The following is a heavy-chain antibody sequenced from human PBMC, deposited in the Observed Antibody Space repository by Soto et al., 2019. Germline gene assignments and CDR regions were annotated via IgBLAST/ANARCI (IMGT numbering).Heavy chain of an antibody. Sequence: QVQLAESGGGVVQPGRSLRLSCAASGFTFSSYGMHWVRQAPGKALEWVAIISYDGSNQYYADSVKGRFTISRDNSKNTLSLQMNSLGPEDTAVYYCAKALGEISPESDDHWGQGVLVTVSS. V-gene: IGHV3-30*18. J-gene: IGHJ4*02. CDR3: AKALGEISPESDDH. D-gene: IGHD3-16*02. CDR1: GFTFSSYG. CDR2: ISYDGSNQ.